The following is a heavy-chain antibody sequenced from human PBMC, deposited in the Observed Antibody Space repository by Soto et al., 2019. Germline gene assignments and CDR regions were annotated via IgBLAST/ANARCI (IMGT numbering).Heavy chain of an antibody. CDR2: INAGNGNT. J-gene: IGHJ5*02. CDR3: ARQGKEWLRLEVLWFDP. D-gene: IGHD5-12*01. V-gene: IGHV1-3*01. Sequence: GASVKVSCKASGYTFTSYAMHWVRQSPGQRLEWMGWINAGNGNTKYSQKFQGRVTITRDTSASTAYMELSSLRSEDTAVYYCARQGKEWLRLEVLWFDPWGQGTLVTVSS. CDR1: GYTFTSYA.